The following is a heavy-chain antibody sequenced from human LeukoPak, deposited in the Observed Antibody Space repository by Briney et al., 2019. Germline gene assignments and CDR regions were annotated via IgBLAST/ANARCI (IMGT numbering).Heavy chain of an antibody. CDR3: ASYSSNGTCNAGVI. CDR1: GFTSSTYS. J-gene: IGHJ4*02. D-gene: IGHD2-8*01. CDR2: IRSDGSSE. V-gene: IGHV3-33*01. Sequence: GGSLTFNCVASGFTSSTYSSDWVRQAPGKGLEWVAVIRSDGSSEYYADSVKGRFIISRDNSKNTLYLQMNSLRAEDTAMYYCASYSSNGTCNAGVIWGQGTLVTVSS.